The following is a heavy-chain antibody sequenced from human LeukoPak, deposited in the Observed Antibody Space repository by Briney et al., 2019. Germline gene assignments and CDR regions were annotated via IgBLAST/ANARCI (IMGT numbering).Heavy chain of an antibody. D-gene: IGHD6-19*01. V-gene: IGHV5-51*01. CDR1: GYSFTSQY. J-gene: IGHJ4*02. CDR3: AKLVAGTLVFDY. Sequence: GESLKISCKGSGYSFTSQYIGWVRQMPGKGLECMGIIYPGDSETRYSPSFQGQVTISADKSINTAYLQWRSLKASDTAMYYCAKLVAGTLVFDYWGQGTLVTVSS. CDR2: IYPGDSET.